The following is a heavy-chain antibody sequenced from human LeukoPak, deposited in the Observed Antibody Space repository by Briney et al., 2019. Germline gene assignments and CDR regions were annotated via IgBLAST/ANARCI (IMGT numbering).Heavy chain of an antibody. CDR3: ARDWGSSWYVSFGY. J-gene: IGHJ4*02. Sequence: SVKVSCKASGGTFSSYAISWVRQAPGQGLEWMGGIIPIFGTASYAQKFQGRVTITADKSTSTAYMELSSLRSEDTAVYYCARDWGSSWYVSFGYWGQGTLVTVSS. D-gene: IGHD6-13*01. CDR2: IIPIFGTA. CDR1: GGTFSSYA. V-gene: IGHV1-69*06.